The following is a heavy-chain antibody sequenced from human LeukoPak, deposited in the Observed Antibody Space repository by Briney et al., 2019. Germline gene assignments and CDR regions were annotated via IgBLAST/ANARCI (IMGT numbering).Heavy chain of an antibody. CDR2: IHDGGIT. Sequence: GGSLRLSCAASGFTVISNYMSWVRQAPGKGLECVSVIHDGGITYYADSVKGRFTISRDNSKNTVYLQMNSLRAGDTAVYYCARTHPTGYFDYWGQGTLVTVS. CDR3: ARTHPTGYFDY. J-gene: IGHJ4*02. V-gene: IGHV3-53*01. D-gene: IGHD1-14*01. CDR1: GFTVISNY.